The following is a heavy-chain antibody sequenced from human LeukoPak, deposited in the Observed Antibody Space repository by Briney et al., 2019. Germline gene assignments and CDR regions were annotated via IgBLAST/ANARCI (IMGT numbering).Heavy chain of an antibody. CDR2: IYYSGST. CDR3: ATRDSGYDAWYFDL. J-gene: IGHJ2*01. D-gene: IGHD5-12*01. Sequence: SETLSLTCTVSGGSISSYYWSWIRQPPGKGLEWIGYIYYSGSTNYNPSLKSRVTISVDTSKNQFSLKLSSVTAADTAVYYCATRDSGYDAWYFDLWGRGTLVTVSS. V-gene: IGHV4-59*01. CDR1: GGSISSYY.